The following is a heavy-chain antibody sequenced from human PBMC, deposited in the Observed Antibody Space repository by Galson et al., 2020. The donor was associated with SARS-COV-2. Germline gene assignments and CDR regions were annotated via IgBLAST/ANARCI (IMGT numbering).Heavy chain of an antibody. Sequence: SETLSLTCTVSGGSISSGGYYWSWIRQHPGKGLEWIGYIYYSGSTYYNPSTKSRVTISVDTSKNQFSLKLSSVTAADTAVYYCARAKRITIFGVVNWFDPWGQGTLVTVSS. CDR3: ARAKRITIFGVVNWFDP. CDR1: GGSISSGGYY. CDR2: IYYSGST. J-gene: IGHJ5*02. V-gene: IGHV4-31*03. D-gene: IGHD3-3*01.